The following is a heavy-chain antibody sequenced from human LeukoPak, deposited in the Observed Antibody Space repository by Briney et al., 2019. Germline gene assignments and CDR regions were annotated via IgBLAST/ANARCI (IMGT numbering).Heavy chain of an antibody. CDR1: GGSISSSSYY. CDR3: ARSGYSYGNNWFDP. Sequence: SETLSLTCTVSGGSISSSSYYWGWIRQPPGKGLEWIGEINHSGSTNYNPSLKSRVTISVDTSKNQFSLKLSSVTAADTAVYYCARSGYSYGNNWFDPWGQGTLVTVSS. CDR2: INHSGST. D-gene: IGHD5-18*01. J-gene: IGHJ5*02. V-gene: IGHV4-39*07.